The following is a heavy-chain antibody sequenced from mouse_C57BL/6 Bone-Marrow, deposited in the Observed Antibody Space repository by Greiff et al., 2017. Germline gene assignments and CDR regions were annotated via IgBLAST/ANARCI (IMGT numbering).Heavy chain of an antibody. V-gene: IGHV5-16*01. CDR3: GGDDSWYFYV. CDR1: GFTFSDYY. J-gene: IGHJ1*03. CDR2: INYDGSST. Sequence: EVQLVESEGGLVQPGSSMKLSCTASGFTFSDYYMAWVRQVPEKGLEWVANINYDGSSTYYLDSLKSRFIISRDNAKNILYLQMSSLMSEDTATYYCGGDDSWYFYVWGTGTTATVSS. D-gene: IGHD2-4*01.